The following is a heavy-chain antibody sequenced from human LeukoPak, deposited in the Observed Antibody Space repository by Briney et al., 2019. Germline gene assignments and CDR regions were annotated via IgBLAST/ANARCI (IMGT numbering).Heavy chain of an antibody. CDR3: ARDYGDYPRAYYYGMDV. D-gene: IGHD4-17*01. J-gene: IGHJ6*02. V-gene: IGHV3-30-3*01. CDR2: ISYDGSNK. Sequence: GRSLRLSCAASGFTFSSYAMHWVRQAPGKGLEWVAVISYDGSNKYYADSVKGRFTISRDNSKNTLYLQMNSLRAEDTAVYYCARDYGDYPRAYYYGMDVWCQGTTVTVSS. CDR1: GFTFSSYA.